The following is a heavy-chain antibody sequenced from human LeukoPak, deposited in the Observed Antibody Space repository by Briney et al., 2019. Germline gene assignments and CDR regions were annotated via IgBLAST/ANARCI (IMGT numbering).Heavy chain of an antibody. CDR3: ARVGKSRGSLHHSYYYLEV. V-gene: IGHV1-69*05. Sequence: GAPVTVSCKASGDIFNSYSISWVRQAPGQGLEWMGGIIPIFGSANYAQTFQGRVTITTDQSTSTAYMELSSLSSEDTAVYYCARVGKSRGSLHHSYYYLEVRGKGDTV. D-gene: IGHD1-26*01. J-gene: IGHJ6*03. CDR2: IIPIFGSA. CDR1: GDIFNSYS.